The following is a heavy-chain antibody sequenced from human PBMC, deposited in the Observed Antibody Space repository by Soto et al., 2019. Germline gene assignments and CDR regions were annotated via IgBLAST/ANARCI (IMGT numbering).Heavy chain of an antibody. CDR3: ARDELPWIQLRNYGMDG. Sequence: GGSLRLSCAASGFTFSSYWMHWVRQAPGKGLVWVSRINSDGSSTSYADSVKGRFTISRDNAKNTLYLQMNSLRAEDTAVYYCARDELPWIQLRNYGMDGWGQGTTVTVSS. J-gene: IGHJ6*02. CDR1: GFTFSSYW. V-gene: IGHV3-74*01. CDR2: INSDGSST. D-gene: IGHD5-18*01.